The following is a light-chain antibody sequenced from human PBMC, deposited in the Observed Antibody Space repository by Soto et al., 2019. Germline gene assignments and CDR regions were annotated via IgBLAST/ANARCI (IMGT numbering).Light chain of an antibody. CDR2: GAT. CDR3: CTYLDTNPI. Sequence: QSALTQPASVSGSPGQSITISCTGTSGDIGSYNRVSWYQQHPGKAPKLIIFGATERPSGVSYRFSASTSDNTASLTIFELQSEDEADYYCCTYLDTNPIFGGGTKLTVL. J-gene: IGLJ2*01. CDR1: SGDIGSYNR. V-gene: IGLV2-23*01.